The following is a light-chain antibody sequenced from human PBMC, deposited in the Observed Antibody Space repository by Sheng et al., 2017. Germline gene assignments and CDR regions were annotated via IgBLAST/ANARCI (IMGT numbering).Light chain of an antibody. CDR3: QQYYSTPQT. V-gene: IGKV4-1*01. Sequence: DIVMTQSPDSLAVSLGERATINCKSSQSVLYSSNNKNYLAWYQQKPGQPPKLLIYWASTRESGVPDRFSGSGSGTDFTLTISSLQAEDVAVYYCQQYYSTPQTFGQGTKGGNQ. CDR1: QSVLYSSNNKNY. J-gene: IGKJ1*01. CDR2: WAS.